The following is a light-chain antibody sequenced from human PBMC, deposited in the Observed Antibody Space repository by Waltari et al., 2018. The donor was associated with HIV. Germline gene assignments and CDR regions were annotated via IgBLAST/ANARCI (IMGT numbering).Light chain of an antibody. CDR2: DNN. V-gene: IGLV1-51*01. J-gene: IGLJ2*01. CDR3: GTWDSSLSAVL. CDR1: NSNIGNNY. Sequence: QSVLTPPPSVSAAPGQKVTISCSGSNSNIGNNYVSWYQQLPGTAPKLLIYDNNKRPSGIPDRFSGSKSGTSATLGITGLQTGDEADYYCGTWDSSLSAVLFGGGTQLTVL.